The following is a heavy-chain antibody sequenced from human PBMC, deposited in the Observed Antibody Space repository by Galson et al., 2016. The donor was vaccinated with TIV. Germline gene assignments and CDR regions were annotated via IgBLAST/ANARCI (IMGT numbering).Heavy chain of an antibody. CDR1: GFTFGSYT. J-gene: IGHJ4*02. V-gene: IGHV3-21*01. Sequence: SPRLSCAASGFTFGSYTMNWVRQAPGKGLEWVSLIHSIGNSIGNNYIYYADSVKGRFTISRDNAKNTLSLQMDSLRAEDTAVYYCARDNSGYFDLDYWGRGTLVTVSS. CDR2: IHSIGNSIGNNYI. CDR3: ARDNSGYFDLDY. D-gene: IGHD3-22*01.